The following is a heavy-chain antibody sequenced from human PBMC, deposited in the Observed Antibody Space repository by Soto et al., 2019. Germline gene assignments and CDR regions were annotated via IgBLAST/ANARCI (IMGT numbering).Heavy chain of an antibody. V-gene: IGHV1-69*08. J-gene: IGHJ4*02. Sequence: QVQLVQSGAEVRKPGSSVKVSCKAPGGTLRSYTITWVRQAPGQGLEWMARIIPMINMGTYAQNFQSRLTVTADKSTDTVYMDLSSLTSDDTAVYYCARDRAYCSGGSCYSDSWGQGTLVTVSS. CDR1: GGTLRSYT. CDR2: IIPMINMG. CDR3: ARDRAYCSGGSCYSDS. D-gene: IGHD2-15*01.